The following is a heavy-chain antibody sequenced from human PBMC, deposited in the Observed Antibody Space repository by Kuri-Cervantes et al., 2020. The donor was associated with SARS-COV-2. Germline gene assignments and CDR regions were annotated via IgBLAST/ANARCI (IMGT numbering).Heavy chain of an antibody. CDR2: ISSNNRYI. V-gene: IGHV3-21*01. CDR3: ARWVQTVFGVITASHFDF. J-gene: IGHJ4*02. Sequence: LSLTCAASGFTFSTYTMNWVRQAPGKGLEWVSCISSNNRYIYYADSVKGRFTISRDNAKNSLYLQMNSLRAEDTAVYYCARWVQTVFGVITASHFDFWGQGILVTVSS. CDR1: GFTFSTYT. D-gene: IGHD3-3*01.